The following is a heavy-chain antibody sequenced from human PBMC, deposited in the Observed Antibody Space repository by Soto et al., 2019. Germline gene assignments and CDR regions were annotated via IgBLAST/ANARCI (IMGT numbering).Heavy chain of an antibody. CDR2: IIPIFGTA. D-gene: IGHD3-22*01. CDR1: GGTFNRNT. CDR3: ARQFDYDSSGYYYAY. Sequence: SVKVSCKASGGTFNRNTISWVRQAPGQGLEWMGGIIPIFGTANYAQKFQGRVTITADESTNTAYMELSRLRSEDTAVYYCARQFDYDSSGYYYAYWGQGTLVTVSS. J-gene: IGHJ4*02. V-gene: IGHV1-69*13.